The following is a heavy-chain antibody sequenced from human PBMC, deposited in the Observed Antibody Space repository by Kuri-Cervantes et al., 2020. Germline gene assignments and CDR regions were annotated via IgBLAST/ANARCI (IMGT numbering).Heavy chain of an antibody. Sequence: GSLRLSCAVSGGSISSSNWWSWVRQPPGKGLEWIGEIYHSGSTNYNPSLKSRVTISVDTSKNQFSLKLSSVTAADTAVYYCARRRDGYSVDYWGQGTLVTVS. V-gene: IGHV4-4*02. CDR3: ARRRDGYSVDY. D-gene: IGHD5-24*01. CDR1: GGSISSSNW. CDR2: IYHSGST. J-gene: IGHJ4*02.